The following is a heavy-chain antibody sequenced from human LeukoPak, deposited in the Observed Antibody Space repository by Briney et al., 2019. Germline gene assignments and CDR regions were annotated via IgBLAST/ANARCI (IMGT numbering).Heavy chain of an antibody. CDR1: GFTFSDYN. CDR2: IYSGGST. CDR3: ARGAPSYYDTSMKAFDI. Sequence: GGSLRLSCAASGFTFSDYNMRWIRQAPGKGLEWVSVIYSGGSTYYADSVKGRFTISRDNSKNTLYLQMNSLRAEDTAVYYCARGAPSYYDTSMKAFDIWGQGTMVTVSS. V-gene: IGHV3-66*01. J-gene: IGHJ3*02. D-gene: IGHD3-22*01.